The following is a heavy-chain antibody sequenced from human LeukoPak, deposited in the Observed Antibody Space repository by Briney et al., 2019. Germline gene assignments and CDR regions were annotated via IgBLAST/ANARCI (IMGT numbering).Heavy chain of an antibody. CDR2: IYYSGST. D-gene: IGHD6-13*01. CDR1: GGSISSSSYY. V-gene: IGHV4-39*01. Sequence: SETLSLTSTVSGGSISSSSYYWGWIRQPPGKGLEWIGSIYYSGSTYYNPSLKSRVTISVDTSKNQLSLKLSSVTAADTAVYYCASARTSSRSWFTCDYWGQGILVTVSS. CDR3: ASARTSSRSWFTCDY. J-gene: IGHJ4*02.